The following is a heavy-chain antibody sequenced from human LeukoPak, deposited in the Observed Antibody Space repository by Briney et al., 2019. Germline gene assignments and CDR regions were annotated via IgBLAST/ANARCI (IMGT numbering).Heavy chain of an antibody. V-gene: IGHV1-8*01. CDR2: VNPNSGHT. Sequence: GASVKVSCKASGYTFTSYDINWVRQATGQGLEWMGWVNPNSGHTGFAQKFQGRVTMTRNTSISTAYMELSSLRSEDTAVYYCARGARPYQPNWFDPWGQGTLVTVSS. CDR3: ARGARPYQPNWFDP. J-gene: IGHJ5*02. CDR1: GYTFTSYD. D-gene: IGHD2-2*01.